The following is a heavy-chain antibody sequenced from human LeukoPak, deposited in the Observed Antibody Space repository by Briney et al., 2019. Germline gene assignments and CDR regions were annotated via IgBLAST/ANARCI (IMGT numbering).Heavy chain of an antibody. D-gene: IGHD2-2*02. Sequence: ASVKVSCKASGYTFTSYGISWVRQAPGQGLEWMGWISAYNGNTNYAQKLQGRVTMTTDTSTSTAYMELRSLRSEDTAVYYCARDTVVVPAAIYSFDHWGQGTLVTVSS. CDR1: GYTFTSYG. CDR2: ISAYNGNT. CDR3: ARDTVVVPAAIYSFDH. J-gene: IGHJ4*02. V-gene: IGHV1-18*01.